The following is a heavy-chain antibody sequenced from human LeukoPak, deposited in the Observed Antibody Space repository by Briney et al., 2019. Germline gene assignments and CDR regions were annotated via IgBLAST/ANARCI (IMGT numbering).Heavy chain of an antibody. CDR2: ISHRGST. D-gene: IGHD4-17*01. CDR1: GGSFTDYY. CDR3: AREYGDYSPPYYCYYYYMDV. V-gene: IGHV4-34*01. Sequence: SETLSLTCAVYGGSFTDYYWSWIRQSPGKGLEWIGEISHRGSTNYNPSLKSRVTISIDTSKNQFSLKLSSVTAADTSVYYCAREYGDYSPPYYCYYYYMDVWGKGTTVTVSS. J-gene: IGHJ6*03.